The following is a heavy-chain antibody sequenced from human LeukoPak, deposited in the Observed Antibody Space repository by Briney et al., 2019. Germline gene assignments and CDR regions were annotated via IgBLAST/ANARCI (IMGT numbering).Heavy chain of an antibody. CDR3: ARSLVRWAFDY. Sequence: GGSLRLSCAASGFTFSSYDMSWVRQAPGKGLEWVSSLTSDGGSTEYADSVKGRFTVSRDNSKNTLYLQMNSLRAEDTALYFCARSLVRWAFDYWGRGALVSVSS. D-gene: IGHD1-26*01. V-gene: IGHV3-23*01. CDR2: LTSDGGST. CDR1: GFTFSSYD. J-gene: IGHJ4*01.